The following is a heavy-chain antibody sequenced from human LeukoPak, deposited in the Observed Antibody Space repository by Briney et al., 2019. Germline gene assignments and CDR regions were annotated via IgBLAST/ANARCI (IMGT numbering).Heavy chain of an antibody. CDR3: ITGSSSCYGCFDY. J-gene: IGHJ4*02. CDR2: IKSKTDDGTT. D-gene: IGHD2-2*01. Sequence: SGGSLRLSXAASGFTFSNAWMSWVRQAPGKGLEWVGRIKSKTDDGTTDYAAPVKGRFTISRDDSKNTLYLQMNSLKTEDTAVYYCITGSSSCYGCFDYWGQGTLVTVSS. CDR1: GFTFSNAW. V-gene: IGHV3-15*01.